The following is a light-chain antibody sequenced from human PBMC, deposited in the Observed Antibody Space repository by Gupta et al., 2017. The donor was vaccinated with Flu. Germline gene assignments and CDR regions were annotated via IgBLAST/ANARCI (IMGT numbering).Light chain of an antibody. CDR2: QVS. J-gene: IGKJ1*01. CDR3: MQGSRWPWA. Sequence: MACRSSQSRVYSDGNPDLHWFQQKTGRYARRLIYQVSNRKSRVTARFSSSGSGTDFTLKISRVEAQDVGVYYCMQGSRWPWAFGQGTKVEIK. CDR1: QSRVYSDGNPD. V-gene: IGKV2-30*01.